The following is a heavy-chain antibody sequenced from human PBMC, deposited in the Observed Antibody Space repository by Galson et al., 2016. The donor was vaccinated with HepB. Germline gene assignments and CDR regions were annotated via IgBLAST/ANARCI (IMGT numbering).Heavy chain of an antibody. V-gene: IGHV4-34*01. CDR1: GGSFSGYY. D-gene: IGHD6-6*01. CDR3: ARDRGDYSSSSGRPYCFDY. Sequence: ETLSLTCAVYGGSFSGYYWSWIRQAPGKGLEWLGEINHGGSTNYNPSLKTPVTILVDTSKKQFSLKLTSVTAADTAVYYCARDRGDYSSSSGRPYCFDYWGQGTLVTVS. CDR2: INHGGST. J-gene: IGHJ4*02.